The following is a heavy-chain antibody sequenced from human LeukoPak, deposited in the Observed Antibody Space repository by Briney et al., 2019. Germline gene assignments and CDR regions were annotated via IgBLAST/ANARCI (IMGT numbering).Heavy chain of an antibody. Sequence: SETLSLTCTVSGGSISSYYWSWIRQPPGKGLEWIGYICYSGSTNYNPSLKSRVTISVDTSKNQFSLKLSSVTAADTAVYYCAAGYDSSGYQFDYWGQGTLVTVSS. CDR1: GGSISSYY. V-gene: IGHV4-59*01. J-gene: IGHJ4*02. CDR2: ICYSGST. D-gene: IGHD3-22*01. CDR3: AAGYDSSGYQFDY.